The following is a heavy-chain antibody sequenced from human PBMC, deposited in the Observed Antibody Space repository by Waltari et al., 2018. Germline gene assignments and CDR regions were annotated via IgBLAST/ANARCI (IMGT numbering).Heavy chain of an antibody. D-gene: IGHD6-19*01. CDR2: INKDGTET. Sequence: EAQQVESGGDLVQPGGSLRLSCLFSGFTLSNYWMSWVRQAPGKGLEWVANINKDGTETYYVDSVRGHFTISKDDAKNSVYLQMNSLKVEDTAVYYCIRDYGSPYWGQGTLVTVSS. J-gene: IGHJ4*02. CDR3: IRDYGSPY. V-gene: IGHV3-7*03. CDR1: GFTLSNYW.